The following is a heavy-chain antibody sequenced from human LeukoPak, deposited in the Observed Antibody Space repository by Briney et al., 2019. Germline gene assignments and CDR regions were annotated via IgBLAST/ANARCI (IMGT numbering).Heavy chain of an antibody. D-gene: IGHD6-19*01. J-gene: IGHJ5*02. CDR3: ATRVAVAGNWFDP. CDR1: GFTFSRHW. Sequence: GGSLRLSCAASGFTFSRHWMSWVRQAPGKGLEWVSAISGSGGSTYYADSVKGRFTISRDNSKNTLYLQMNSLRAEDTAVYYCATRVAVAGNWFDPWGQGTLVTVSS. CDR2: ISGSGGST. V-gene: IGHV3-23*01.